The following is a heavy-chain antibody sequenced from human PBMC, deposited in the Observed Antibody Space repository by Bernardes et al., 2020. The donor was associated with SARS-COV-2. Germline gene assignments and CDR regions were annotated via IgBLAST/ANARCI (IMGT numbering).Heavy chain of an antibody. D-gene: IGHD3-10*01. V-gene: IGHV4-59*08. CDR3: ATLFGSGSNFGINWFDP. CDR2: VYYSGST. J-gene: IGHJ5*02. Sequence: SETLSLTCSVSGGSITTYHWAWIRQPPGKGLEWMGYVYYSGSTNSNPSLKNRVTMSVDTSKNQFSLKLSSVTAADTAVYYCATLFGSGSNFGINWFDPWGQGTLVTVSS. CDR1: GGSITTYH.